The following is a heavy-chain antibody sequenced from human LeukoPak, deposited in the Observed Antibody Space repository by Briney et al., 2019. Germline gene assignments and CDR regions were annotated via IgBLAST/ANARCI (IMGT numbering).Heavy chain of an antibody. Sequence: ASVKVSCKASGYTFTNYDINWVRQATGQGLEWMGWMNPNSGNTGYAQKFQGRVTMTRNTSITTAYMELSSLRSEDTAVYYCARRRGWPNHFDYWGQGTLVTVSS. CDR2: MNPNSGNT. V-gene: IGHV1-8*01. CDR1: GYTFTNYD. D-gene: IGHD6-19*01. CDR3: ARRRGWPNHFDY. J-gene: IGHJ4*02.